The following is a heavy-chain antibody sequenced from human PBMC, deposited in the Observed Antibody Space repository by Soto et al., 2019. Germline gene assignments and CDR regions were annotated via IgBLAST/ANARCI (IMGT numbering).Heavy chain of an antibody. Sequence: QVQLVESGGGVVQPGRSLRLSCAASGFTFSSYAMHWVRQAPGKGLEWVAVISSDGSNTYYADSVKGRFTISRDNSKNTLYLQMNSLRAEDTAVYYCARSAHSNHEYFQHWGQGTLVTVSS. D-gene: IGHD4-4*01. V-gene: IGHV3-30-3*01. CDR1: GFTFSSYA. CDR3: ARSAHSNHEYFQH. CDR2: ISSDGSNT. J-gene: IGHJ1*01.